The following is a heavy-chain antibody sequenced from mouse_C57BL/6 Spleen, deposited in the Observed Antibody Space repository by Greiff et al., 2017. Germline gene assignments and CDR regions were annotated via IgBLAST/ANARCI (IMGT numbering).Heavy chain of an antibody. CDR1: GYAFSSSW. CDR3: ARGGYDYETLDY. V-gene: IGHV1-82*01. Sequence: QVQLKQSGPELVKPGASVKISCKASGYAFSSSWMNWVKQRPGKGLEWIGRIYPGDGDTNYNGKFKGKATLTADKSSSTAYMQLSSLTSEDSAVYFCARGGYDYETLDYWGQGTTLTVSS. CDR2: IYPGDGDT. J-gene: IGHJ2*01. D-gene: IGHD2-4*01.